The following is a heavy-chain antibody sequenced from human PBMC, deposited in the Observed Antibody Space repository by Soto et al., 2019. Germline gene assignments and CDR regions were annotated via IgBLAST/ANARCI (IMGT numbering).Heavy chain of an antibody. V-gene: IGHV1-18*01. Sequence: QVQLVQSGAEVKKPGASVKVSCKASGYTFTSHGISWVRQAPGQGLEWMGWVSGYNGHTNYAQKFQGRVTMTTDASTTTDYMELRSLTSDATAGYYCSRDLGAKVYYWGQGTLVTVSS. J-gene: IGHJ4*02. D-gene: IGHD3-16*01. CDR1: GYTFTSHG. CDR3: SRDLGAKVYY. CDR2: VSGYNGHT.